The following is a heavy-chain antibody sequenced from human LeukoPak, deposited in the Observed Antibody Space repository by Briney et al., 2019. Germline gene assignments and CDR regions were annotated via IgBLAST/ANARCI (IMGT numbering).Heavy chain of an antibody. Sequence: SETLSLTCTVSGGSISSYYWTWIRQPPGKGLEWIGYIFYSGGSNYNPSLKSRVTISVDTSKNHFSLKLSSVTAADTAVYYCARLGSTFDIWAQETMVTVSS. D-gene: IGHD2-2*01. J-gene: IGHJ3*02. CDR1: GGSISSYY. V-gene: IGHV4-59*08. CDR3: ARLGSTFDI. CDR2: IFYSGGS.